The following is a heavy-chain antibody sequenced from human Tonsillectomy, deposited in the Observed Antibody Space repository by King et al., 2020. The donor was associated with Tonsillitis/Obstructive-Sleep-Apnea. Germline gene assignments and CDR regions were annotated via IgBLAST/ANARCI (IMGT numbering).Heavy chain of an antibody. J-gene: IGHJ6*02. CDR1: GFTFSSYE. V-gene: IGHV3-48*03. CDR2: ISSSGSTK. CDR3: ARAQSSITMVRGVINYYYGLDV. D-gene: IGHD3-10*01. Sequence: VQLVESGGGLVQPGGSLRLSCAASGFTFSSYEMNWVRQAPGKGLEWVSYISSSGSTKYYADSVKGRFTISRDNAKKSLYLQMNSLRAEDTAVYYCARAQSSITMVRGVINYYYGLDVWGQGTTVTVSS.